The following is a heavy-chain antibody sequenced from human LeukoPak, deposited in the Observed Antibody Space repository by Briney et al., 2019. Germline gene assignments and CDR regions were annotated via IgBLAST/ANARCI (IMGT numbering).Heavy chain of an antibody. J-gene: IGHJ4*02. CDR2: ISAYNGNT. Sequence: ASVKVSCKASGYTFTSYGISWVRQAPGQGLEWMGWISAYNGNTNHAQMLQGRVTMTTDTSTSTAYMELRSLRSDDTAVYYCARDLRWEAAPGPFEYWGQGTLVTVSS. V-gene: IGHV1-18*01. CDR3: ARDLRWEAAPGPFEY. CDR1: GYTFTSYG. D-gene: IGHD6-13*01.